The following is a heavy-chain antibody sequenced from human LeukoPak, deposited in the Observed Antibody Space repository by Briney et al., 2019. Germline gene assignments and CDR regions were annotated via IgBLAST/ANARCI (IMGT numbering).Heavy chain of an antibody. CDR1: GYTFTDYY. CDR2: IHPNSGGI. CDR3: AREGVVFGTSSNTQGDWGYGMDV. J-gene: IGHJ6*02. V-gene: IGHV1-2*02. D-gene: IGHD3/OR15-3a*01. Sequence: VASVKLSCKASGYTFTDYYMNWVRQAPGQGLEWMGWIHPNSGGIKYAQKFQGRVTMTRDTSISTAYMELSGLTSDDTAVYYCAREGVVFGTSSNTQGDWGYGMDVWGQGTTVTVSS.